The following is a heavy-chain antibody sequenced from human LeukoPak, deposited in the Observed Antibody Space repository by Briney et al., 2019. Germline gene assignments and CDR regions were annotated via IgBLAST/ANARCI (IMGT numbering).Heavy chain of an antibody. Sequence: ASVKVSCKASGYTFTGYYMHWVRQAPGQGLEWMGLIDPNSGGTNYAQKFQSRVTMTRDTSISTAYMQLSRLSSDDTAVYYCARLSSWVDYWGQGTLVTVSS. CDR3: ARLSSWVDY. J-gene: IGHJ4*02. V-gene: IGHV1-2*06. D-gene: IGHD6-13*01. CDR2: IDPNSGGT. CDR1: GYTFTGYY.